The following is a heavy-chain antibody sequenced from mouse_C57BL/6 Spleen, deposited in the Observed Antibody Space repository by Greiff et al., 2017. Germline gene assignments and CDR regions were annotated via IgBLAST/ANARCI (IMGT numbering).Heavy chain of an antibody. V-gene: IGHV5-4*01. Sequence: EVMLVESGGGLVKPGGSLKLSCAASGFTFSSYAMSWVRQTPEKRLEWVATISDGGSYTYYPDNVKGRFTISRDNAKNNLYLQMSHLKSEDTAMYYCAREITTVVARYFDVWGTGTTVTVSS. D-gene: IGHD1-1*01. CDR3: AREITTVVARYFDV. CDR2: ISDGGSYT. J-gene: IGHJ1*03. CDR1: GFTFSSYA.